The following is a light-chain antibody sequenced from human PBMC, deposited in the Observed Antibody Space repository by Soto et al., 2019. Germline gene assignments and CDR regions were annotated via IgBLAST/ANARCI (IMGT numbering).Light chain of an antibody. J-gene: IGLJ1*01. Sequence: QSVLTQPASVSGSPGQSITISCTGTTSDVGGYNYASWYQQHPGKVSKLLIHEVSNRPSGVSNRFSGSKSGNTASLTISELQAKDEADHYCISKTISISYVFGTGTKVT. CDR1: TSDVGGYNY. CDR2: EVS. V-gene: IGLV2-14*01. CDR3: ISKTISISYV.